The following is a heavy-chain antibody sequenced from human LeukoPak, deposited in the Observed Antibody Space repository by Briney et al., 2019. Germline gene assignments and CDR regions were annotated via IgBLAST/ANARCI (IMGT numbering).Heavy chain of an antibody. CDR1: GGTFSSYA. CDR2: IIPIFGTA. CDR3: ARSPEDDFWSGYAAGYYMDV. V-gene: IGHV1-69*13. D-gene: IGHD3-3*01. J-gene: IGHJ6*03. Sequence: SVKVSCKASGGTFSSYAISWVRQAPGQGLEWMGGIIPIFGTANYAQKFQGRVTITADESTSTAYMELRSLRSDDTAVYYCARSPEDDFWSGYAAGYYMDVWGKGTTVTVSS.